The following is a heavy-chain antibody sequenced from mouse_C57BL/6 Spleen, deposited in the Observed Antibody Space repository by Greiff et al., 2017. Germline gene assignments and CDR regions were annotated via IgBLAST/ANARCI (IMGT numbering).Heavy chain of an antibody. J-gene: IGHJ2*01. CDR1: GYTFTSYT. Sequence: VKLVESGAELARPGASVQMSCKASGYTFTSYTMHWVKQRPGQGLEWIGYINPSSGYTKYNQKFKDKATLTADKSSSTAYMQLSSLTSEYSAVYYCARWDGDYWGQGTTLTVSS. V-gene: IGHV1-4*01. D-gene: IGHD2-3*01. CDR3: ARWDGDY. CDR2: INPSSGYT.